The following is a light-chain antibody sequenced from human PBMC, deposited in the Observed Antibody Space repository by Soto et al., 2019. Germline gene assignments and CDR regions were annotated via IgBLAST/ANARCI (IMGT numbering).Light chain of an antibody. CDR3: PHYYGGAQLV. CDR2: STS. V-gene: IGLV7-43*01. Sequence: QAVVTQEPSLTVSPGGSVTLTCASSTGAVTSCYYPNWFQQKPGQAPRALIYSTSNTHSWTPDRFSGSLLGGKAALTLAGVQHEDEDEYYCPHYYGGAQLVFGGGTKLTVL. J-gene: IGLJ2*01. CDR1: TGAVTSCYY.